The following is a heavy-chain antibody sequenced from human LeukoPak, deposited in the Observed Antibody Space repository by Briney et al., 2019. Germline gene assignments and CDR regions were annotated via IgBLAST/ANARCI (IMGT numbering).Heavy chain of an antibody. V-gene: IGHV1-18*01. Sequence: GASVKVSCKASGYTFPSYCIIWVRQAPAQGLEWMGWISAYNGNTNYAQKLQGRVTMTTDTSTSTGYMEPRSLRSDDTAVYYCAIIDIGSPTSDYWGQGTLVTVSS. CDR3: AIIDIGSPTSDY. J-gene: IGHJ4*02. CDR1: GYTFPSYC. CDR2: ISAYNGNT. D-gene: IGHD1-26*01.